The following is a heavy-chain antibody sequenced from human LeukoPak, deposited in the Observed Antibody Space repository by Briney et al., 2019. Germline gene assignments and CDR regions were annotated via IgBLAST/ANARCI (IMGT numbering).Heavy chain of an antibody. CDR1: GYTFANYG. J-gene: IGHJ4*02. V-gene: IGHV1-18*01. Sequence: ASVKVSCKASGYTFANYGIGWVRQAPGQGLEWMGWISVYNGVTNYAQKVQGRVTMTTDTSTSTAYMELSSLRSEDTAVYCCARSYQLLLYYFDYWGQGTLVTVSS. CDR3: ARSYQLLLYYFDY. D-gene: IGHD2-2*01. CDR2: ISVYNGVT.